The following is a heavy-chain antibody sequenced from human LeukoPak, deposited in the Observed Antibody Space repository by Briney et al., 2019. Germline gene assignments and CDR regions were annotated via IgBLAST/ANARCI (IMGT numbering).Heavy chain of an antibody. CDR3: ARTTGRNSNLDY. D-gene: IGHD1-1*01. V-gene: IGHV1-2*02. J-gene: IGHJ4*02. CDR2: INPNSGGT. Sequence: ASVKVSSKASGYTFTGYYMHWVRQAPGQGLEWMGWINPNSGGTSYAQKFQGRVTMTRDTSISTAYMELSRLRSDDTAVYYCARTTGRNSNLDYWGQGTLVTVSS. CDR1: GYTFTGYY.